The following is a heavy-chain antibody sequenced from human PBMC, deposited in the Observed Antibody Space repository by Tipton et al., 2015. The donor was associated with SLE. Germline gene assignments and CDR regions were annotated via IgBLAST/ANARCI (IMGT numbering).Heavy chain of an antibody. D-gene: IGHD4-23*01. CDR1: GGSIRINHYF. CDR2: IDYTGTT. CDR3: ARNKATPDY. Sequence: TLSLTCTVSGGSIRINHYFWGWIRQPPGEGLEWIGSIDYTGTTYYNPSFRSRVTVSVDTSKNQFSLKLTSVTDADTAIYYCARNKATPDYWGQGTLVTVSS. J-gene: IGHJ4*02. V-gene: IGHV4-39*07.